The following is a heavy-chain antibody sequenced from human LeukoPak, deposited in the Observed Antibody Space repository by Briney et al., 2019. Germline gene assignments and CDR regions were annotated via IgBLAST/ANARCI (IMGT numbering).Heavy chain of an antibody. Sequence: GSLRLSCVASGFTFSSRDWMTWVRQAPGKGLEWIGEINHRGSTNYNPYLKSRVTISVETSKNQFSLKLSSLTAADTAVYYCARGPRIAEVGPRTRRAEYFQNWGQGTLVTVSS. CDR2: INHRGST. CDR1: GFTFSSRDW. CDR3: ARGPRIAEVGPRTRRAEYFQN. V-gene: IGHV4-4*02. D-gene: IGHD6-19*01. J-gene: IGHJ1*01.